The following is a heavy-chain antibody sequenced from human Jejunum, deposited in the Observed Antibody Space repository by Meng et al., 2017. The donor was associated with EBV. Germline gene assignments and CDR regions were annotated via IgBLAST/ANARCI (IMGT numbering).Heavy chain of an antibody. V-gene: IGHV4-61*01. CDR3: ARVVDYYERSGYPDF. CDR2: IYYSGNT. J-gene: IGHJ4*02. CDR1: GGSVSTSSYY. Sequence: QGQLQGSGPGLVNPSATLSLTCTVSGGSVSTSSYYWSWIRQSPGKGLEWIGYIYYSGNTNYNPSLKSRATITVDTSKNQFSLKLSSVTAADTAVYYCARVVDYYERSGYPDFWGQGTLVTVS. D-gene: IGHD3-22*01.